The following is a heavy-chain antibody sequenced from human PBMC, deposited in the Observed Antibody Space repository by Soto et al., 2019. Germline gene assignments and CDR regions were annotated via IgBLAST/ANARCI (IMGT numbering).Heavy chain of an antibody. CDR2: ISWNSGSI. V-gene: IGHV3-9*01. D-gene: IGHD6-25*01. CDR1: GLTYEDYD. Sequence: SLRLSCAASGLTYEDYDMHWVRQAPGKGLEWVSGISWNSGSIGYADSVKGRFTISSDNAKNSLYQQMNSMRAEDTALYYWAKESAAYYFNGMDVGGQGTPVTVSS. J-gene: IGHJ6*02. CDR3: AKESAAYYFNGMDV.